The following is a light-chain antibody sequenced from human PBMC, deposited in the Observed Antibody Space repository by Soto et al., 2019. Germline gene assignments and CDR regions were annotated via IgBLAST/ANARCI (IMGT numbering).Light chain of an antibody. CDR3: QQYDNWPKT. CDR2: GAS. CDR1: QSISTK. V-gene: IGKV3-15*01. J-gene: IGKJ1*01. Sequence: EIVMTQSPATLSVSPGERATLSCRASQSISTKLVWYQQKPGQAPRLLIYGASTRATGVPARFSGSGSGTEFTLSISSLQSEDFAVYYCQQYDNWPKTCGQGTRWIS.